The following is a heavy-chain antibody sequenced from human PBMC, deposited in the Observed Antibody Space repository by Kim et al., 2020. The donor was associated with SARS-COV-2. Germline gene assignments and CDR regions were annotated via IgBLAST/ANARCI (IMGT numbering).Heavy chain of an antibody. V-gene: IGHV4-31*03. CDR3: ARDATLAPVGYYYYGLDV. CDR1: GGPISSGNYF. CDR2: MSYSGAT. Sequence: SETLSLTCTVSGGPISSGNYFWTWIRQVPGRGLEWIGYMSYSGATYYNPSLKSRVTISVDMSKNQFSLKLTSVTAADTAVYYCARDATLAPVGYYYYGLDVWGQGTTVTVSS. J-gene: IGHJ6*01.